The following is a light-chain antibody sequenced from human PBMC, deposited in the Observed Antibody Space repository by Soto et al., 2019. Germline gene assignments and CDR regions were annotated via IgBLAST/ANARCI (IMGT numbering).Light chain of an antibody. CDR3: CSFAGSFSYV. V-gene: IGLV2-11*01. CDR1: SSDVGRYDY. J-gene: IGLJ1*01. CDR2: DVT. Sequence: QSALTQPRSVSGSPGQSVTISCTGTSSDVGRYDYVSWYQQHPGKAPKLIIYDVTERPAGVPDRFSGSKSGNTASLTISGLQAEDEADYSCCSFAGSFSYVFGRGIKVNV.